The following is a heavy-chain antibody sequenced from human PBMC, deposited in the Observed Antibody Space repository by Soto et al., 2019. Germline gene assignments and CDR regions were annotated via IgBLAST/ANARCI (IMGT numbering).Heavy chain of an antibody. Sequence: GGSLRLSCAASGFTFSSYAMSWVRQAPGKGLEWVSAISGSGGSTYYADSVKGRFTISRDNSKNTLYLQMNSLRAEDTAVYYCAKDLTYRDIVVVVAGFDYWGQGTLVTVSS. CDR3: AKDLTYRDIVVVVAGFDY. J-gene: IGHJ4*02. CDR1: GFTFSSYA. D-gene: IGHD2-15*01. V-gene: IGHV3-23*01. CDR2: ISGSGGST.